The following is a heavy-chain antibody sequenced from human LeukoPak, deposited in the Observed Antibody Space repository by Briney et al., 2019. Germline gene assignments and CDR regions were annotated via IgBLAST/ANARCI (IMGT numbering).Heavy chain of an antibody. J-gene: IGHJ4*02. CDR3: ARDVGYHRFDH. D-gene: IGHD5-18*01. CDR1: GFTVSSNY. CDR2: IKEDGSVK. V-gene: IGHV3-7*01. Sequence: PGGSLRLSCAASGFTVSSNYMNWVRQAPGKGPEWVAHIKEDGSVKHYVDSVKGRFTISRDNTKNSLNLQMNSLRAEDTAVYYCARDVGYHRFDHWGQGTLVTVSS.